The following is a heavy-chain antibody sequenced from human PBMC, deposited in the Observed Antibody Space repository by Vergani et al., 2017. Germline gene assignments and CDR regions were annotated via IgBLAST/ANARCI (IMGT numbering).Heavy chain of an antibody. V-gene: IGHV4-38-2*02. CDR2: VFHSGSA. CDR1: GYSISRGYY. Sequence: QVQLQESGPGLVKPSETLSLPCSVSGYSISRGYYWGWIRQPPGKGLEWIATVFHSGSAYYNPSLRRRVTISVETSKNQISLWLTTLTAADTAVYYCASQFWVSQGVGAFETWGRGTEVAVSS. D-gene: IGHD3-16*01. J-gene: IGHJ3*02. CDR3: ASQFWVSQGVGAFET.